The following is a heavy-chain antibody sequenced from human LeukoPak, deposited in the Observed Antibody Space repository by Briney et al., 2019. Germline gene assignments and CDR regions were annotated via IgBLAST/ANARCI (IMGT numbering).Heavy chain of an antibody. CDR3: ARGGKTTVTC. CDR2: ITSTGSTK. CDR1: GFTFSDYY. Sequence: PGGSLRLSCAASGFTFSDYYMTWIRQAPGKGLEWISYITSTGSTKYYADSVKGRFTISRDNAKDSLCPQMNSLRVEDTAVYYCARGGKTTVTCWGQGTLVTVSS. V-gene: IGHV3-11*01. D-gene: IGHD4-17*01. J-gene: IGHJ4*02.